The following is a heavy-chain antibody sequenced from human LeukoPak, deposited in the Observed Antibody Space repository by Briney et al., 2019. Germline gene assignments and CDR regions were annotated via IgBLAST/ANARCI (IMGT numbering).Heavy chain of an antibody. CDR3: TYYFDSSGPKKNY. J-gene: IGHJ4*02. Sequence: SETLSLTCTVSGGSIRSSYYYWGWIRQPPGKGLEWIGEINHSGSTNYNPSLKSRVTISVDTSKKQFSLKLSSVTAADTAVYCVTYYFDSSGPKKNYWGQGTLVTVSS. CDR1: GGSIRSSYYY. D-gene: IGHD3-22*01. CDR2: INHSGST. V-gene: IGHV4-39*07.